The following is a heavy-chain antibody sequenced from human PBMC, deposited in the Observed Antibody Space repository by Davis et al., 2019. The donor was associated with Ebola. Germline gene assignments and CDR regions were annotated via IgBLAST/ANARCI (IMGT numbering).Heavy chain of an antibody. CDR1: GYTLTELS. Sequence: ASVKVSCKVSGYTLTELSMHWVRQAPGKGLEWMGGFDPEDGETIYAQKFQGRVTMTEDTSTDTAYMELSSLRSEDTAVYYCARATTDVLLWFGELPRVGWFDPWGQGTLVTVSS. V-gene: IGHV1-24*01. CDR3: ARATTDVLLWFGELPRVGWFDP. CDR2: FDPEDGET. J-gene: IGHJ5*02. D-gene: IGHD3-10*01.